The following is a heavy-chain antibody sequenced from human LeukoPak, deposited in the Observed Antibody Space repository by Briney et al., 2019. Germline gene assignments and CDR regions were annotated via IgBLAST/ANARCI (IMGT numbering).Heavy chain of an antibody. CDR1: GYTFTSYD. J-gene: IGHJ5*02. Sequence: ASVRVSCKASGYTFTSYDINWVRQATGQGLEWMGWMNPNSGNTGYVQKFQGRVTMTRNTSISTAYMELSSLRSEDTAVYYCARGVQGPLGDWFDPWGQGTLVTVSS. CDR3: ARGVQGPLGDWFDP. D-gene: IGHD1-1*01. V-gene: IGHV1-8*01. CDR2: MNPNSGNT.